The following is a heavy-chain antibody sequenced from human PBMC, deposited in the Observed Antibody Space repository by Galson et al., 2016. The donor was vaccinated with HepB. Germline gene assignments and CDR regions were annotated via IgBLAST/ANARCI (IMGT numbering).Heavy chain of an antibody. D-gene: IGHD6-19*01. CDR1: GYTFTNYP. Sequence: SVKVSCKASGYTFTNYPINWVRQAPGQRLEWMGWINTGNGDTKYSQSFQGRTPLPRDTSASTANMELNSLRSEDRTVYSWVRDPVSGWAPLAYWGQGTLVTVSS. V-gene: IGHV1-3*04. J-gene: IGHJ4*02. CDR2: INTGNGDT. CDR3: VRDPVSGWAPLAY.